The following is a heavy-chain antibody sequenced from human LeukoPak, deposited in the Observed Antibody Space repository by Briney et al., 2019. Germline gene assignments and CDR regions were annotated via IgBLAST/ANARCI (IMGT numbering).Heavy chain of an antibody. J-gene: IGHJ3*02. CDR2: INYSGST. Sequence: SGTLSLTCTVSGGSISSSTNYWGCIRPPPGKGLEWGRSINYSGSTYYNPPLNRRGTISVDTPKNQFSLKLSSETAADTAVDYCARAYSSSWVQEDAFDIWGQGTMVTVSS. V-gene: IGHV4-39*01. CDR1: GGSISSSTNY. D-gene: IGHD6-13*01. CDR3: ARAYSSSWVQEDAFDI.